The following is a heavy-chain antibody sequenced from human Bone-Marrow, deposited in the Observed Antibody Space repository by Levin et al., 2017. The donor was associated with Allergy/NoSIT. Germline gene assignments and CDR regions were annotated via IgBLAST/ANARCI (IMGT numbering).Heavy chain of an antibody. CDR3: ARDRGWSQGGWFDP. V-gene: IGHV3-30-3*01. CDR2: ISYDGSNK. Sequence: LSLTCAASGFTFSSYAMHWVRQAPGKGLEWVAVISYDGSNKYYADSVKGRFTISRDNSKNTLYLQMNSLRAEDTAVYYCARDRGWSQGGWFDPWGQGTLVTVSS. CDR1: GFTFSSYA. J-gene: IGHJ5*02. D-gene: IGHD6-19*01.